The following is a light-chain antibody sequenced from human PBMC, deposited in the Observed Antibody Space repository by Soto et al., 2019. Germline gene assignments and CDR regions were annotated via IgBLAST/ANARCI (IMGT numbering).Light chain of an antibody. CDR2: DAS. V-gene: IGKV1-5*01. J-gene: IGKJ2*01. CDR1: QSISSW. Sequence: DIQMTQSPSTLSASVGDRVTITCRASQSISSWLAWYQQKPGKAPKVLIYDASSLEGGVPSRFSGSRSGTKVTLIISSLQPDDFAAYYCQEYNSYSSFTFGQGTKLEIK. CDR3: QEYNSYSSFT.